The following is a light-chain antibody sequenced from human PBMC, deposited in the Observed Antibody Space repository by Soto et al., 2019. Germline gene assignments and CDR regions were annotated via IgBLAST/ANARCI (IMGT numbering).Light chain of an antibody. J-gene: IGLJ3*02. Sequence: SYELTQPPSVSVAPGKTARITCGGNNIGSKSVHWYQQKPGQAPVLVIYYDSDRPAGIPARFSGSNSGNTATLTIRRVEAGDEADYYCQVCDRSSDHQGVCGGGSPLTVL. CDR2: YDS. CDR3: QVCDRSSDHQGV. V-gene: IGLV3-21*04. CDR1: NIGSKS.